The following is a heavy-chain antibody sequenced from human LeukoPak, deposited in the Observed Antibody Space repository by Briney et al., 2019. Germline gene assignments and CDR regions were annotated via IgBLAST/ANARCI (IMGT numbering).Heavy chain of an antibody. D-gene: IGHD3-3*02. CDR3: ARPFLEWFKDNAFDI. J-gene: IGHJ3*02. V-gene: IGHV3-30*03. CDR2: ISYDGSNK. CDR1: GFTFSSYG. Sequence: GGSLRLSCAASGFTFSSYGMHWVRQAPGKGLEWVAVISYDGSNKYYADSVKGRFTISRDNSKNTLYLQMNSLRAEDTAVYYCARPFLEWFKDNAFDIWGQGTMVTVSS.